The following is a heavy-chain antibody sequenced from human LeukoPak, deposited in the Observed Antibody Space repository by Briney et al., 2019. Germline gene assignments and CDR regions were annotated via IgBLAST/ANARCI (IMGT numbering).Heavy chain of an antibody. J-gene: IGHJ4*02. CDR3: ARQYSSLLHYFDY. CDR2: IYSGDGT. CDR1: GFTVSSNY. Sequence: GGSLRLSCAASGFTVSSNYMSWVRQAPGKGLEWVSVIYSGDGTYYADSVKGRFTISRDNAKNTLYLQMNSLRAEDTAVYYCARQYSSLLHYFDYWGQGTLVTVSS. V-gene: IGHV3-53*01. D-gene: IGHD6-6*01.